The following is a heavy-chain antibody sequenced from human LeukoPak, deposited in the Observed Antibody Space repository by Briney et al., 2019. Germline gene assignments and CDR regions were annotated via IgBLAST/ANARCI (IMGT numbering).Heavy chain of an antibody. CDR1: GGTFSSYA. J-gene: IGHJ4*02. Sequence: GASVKVSCKASGGTFSSYAISWVRQAPGQGLEWMGRIIPILGITNYAQKFQGRVTITADKFTSTAYMELRSLRSDDTAVYYCARLQTSLRPDYDFWSGYSFDYWGQGTLVTVSS. V-gene: IGHV1-69*04. CDR3: ARLQTSLRPDYDFWSGYSFDY. CDR2: IIPILGIT. D-gene: IGHD3-3*01.